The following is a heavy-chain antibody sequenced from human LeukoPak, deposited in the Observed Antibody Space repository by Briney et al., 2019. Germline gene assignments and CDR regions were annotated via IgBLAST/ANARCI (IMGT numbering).Heavy chain of an antibody. CDR1: GFTFSNYW. V-gene: IGHV3-7*04. D-gene: IGHD6-19*01. J-gene: IGHJ4*02. Sequence: GGSLRLSCAASGFTFSNYWMSWVRQAPGKGLEWVANIKQDGSEKYYVDSVKGRFTISRDNAKNSLYLQMNSLRAEDTAVYYCARGSGHTIDYWGQGTLVTVSS. CDR3: ARGSGHTIDY. CDR2: IKQDGSEK.